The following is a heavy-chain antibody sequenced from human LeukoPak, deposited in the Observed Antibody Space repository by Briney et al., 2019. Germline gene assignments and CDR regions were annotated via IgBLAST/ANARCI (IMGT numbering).Heavy chain of an antibody. CDR1: EFTFSKFG. CDR2: ILYDGSNK. D-gene: IGHD5-12*01. Sequence: GGSLRLACAASEFTFSKFGMHWVRQAPGQGLEWAAFILYDGSNKYYADSVKGRFTISRDNSKSTLSLQMNTLRAEDTALYYCSKDLHPAGYSAGVPFDYWGQGTLVTVSS. CDR3: SKDLHPAGYSAGVPFDY. V-gene: IGHV3-30*02. J-gene: IGHJ4*02.